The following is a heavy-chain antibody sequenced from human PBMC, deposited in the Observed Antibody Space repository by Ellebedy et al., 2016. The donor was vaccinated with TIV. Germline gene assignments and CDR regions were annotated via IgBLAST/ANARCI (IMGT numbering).Heavy chain of an antibody. D-gene: IGHD4-23*01. CDR2: ISYSGST. CDR1: GGSISSYY. Sequence: MPSETLSLTCTVSGGSISSYYWSWIRQPPGKGLEWIGYISYSGSTNYNPSLKSRVTISVDTSKNQFSLKLSSVTAADTAVYYCARVDGGAFDYWGQGTLVTVSS. J-gene: IGHJ4*02. V-gene: IGHV4-59*01. CDR3: ARVDGGAFDY.